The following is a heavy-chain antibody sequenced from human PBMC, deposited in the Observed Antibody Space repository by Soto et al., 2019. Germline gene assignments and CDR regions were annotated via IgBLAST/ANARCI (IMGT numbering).Heavy chain of an antibody. CDR1: GFTFSRYA. D-gene: IGHD4-17*01. Sequence: GGSLRLSCAASGFTFSRYAMTWVRQAPGQGLEWVSTIISTGGTTYYADSVKGRFTISRDNSKNTLYLQMSSLRAEDTAVYYCAKVYGDYYHAFPMWGQGTMVTVSS. J-gene: IGHJ3*02. V-gene: IGHV3-23*01. CDR2: IISTGGTT. CDR3: AKVYGDYYHAFPM.